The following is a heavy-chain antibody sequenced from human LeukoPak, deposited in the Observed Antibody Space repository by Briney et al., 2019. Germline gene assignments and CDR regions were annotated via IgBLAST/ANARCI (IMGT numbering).Heavy chain of an antibody. Sequence: PGGSLRLSCAASGFIFSSYAMSWVRQAPGKGLEWVSAISGSGGSTYYADSVKGRFTISRDNSKNTLYLQMNSLRAEDTAVYYCAKDYVWGSHQFDYWGQGTLVTVSS. CDR2: ISGSGGST. J-gene: IGHJ4*02. V-gene: IGHV3-23*01. D-gene: IGHD3-16*01. CDR1: GFIFSSYA. CDR3: AKDYVWGSHQFDY.